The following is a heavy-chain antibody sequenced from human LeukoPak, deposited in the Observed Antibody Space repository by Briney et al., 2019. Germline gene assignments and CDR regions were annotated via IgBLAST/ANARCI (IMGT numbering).Heavy chain of an antibody. J-gene: IGHJ5*02. V-gene: IGHV4-59*12. D-gene: IGHD3-10*01. Sequence: KSSETLSLTCTVSGGSISSYYWTWIRQPPGKGLEWIGSLYYSGSTNYNPSLKSRVTISVDTSKNQFSLKLSSVTAADTAVYYCARRTFYYYGSGSTHNWFDPWGQGTLVTVSS. CDR2: LYYSGST. CDR3: ARRTFYYYGSGSTHNWFDP. CDR1: GGSISSYY.